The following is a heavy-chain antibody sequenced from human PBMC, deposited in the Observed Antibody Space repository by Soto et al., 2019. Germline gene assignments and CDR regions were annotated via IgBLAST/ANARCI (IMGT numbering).Heavy chain of an antibody. D-gene: IGHD3-3*01. CDR2: INAGNGNT. Sequence: QVQLVQSGAEVKKPGASVKVSCKASGYTFTSYAMHWVRQAPGQRLEWMGWINAGNGNTKYSQKFQGRVTITRDTSASTAYMELSSLRSEDTAVYYCARDVGITIFGVVMNYYYYYGMDVWGQGTTVTVSS. J-gene: IGHJ6*02. CDR1: GYTFTSYA. V-gene: IGHV1-3*01. CDR3: ARDVGITIFGVVMNYYYYYGMDV.